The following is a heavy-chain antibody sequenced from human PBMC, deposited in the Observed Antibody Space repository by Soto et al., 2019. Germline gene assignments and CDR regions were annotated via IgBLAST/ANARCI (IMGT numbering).Heavy chain of an antibody. CDR3: AKDFSLLWFGESGGV. Sequence: EVQLLESGGGLVQPGGSLRLSCAASGFSFSSYAMSWVRQAPGKGLEWVSAISGSGGSTYYADSVKGRFTISRDNSKTTLYLQMNSLRAEDTAVYYCAKDFSLLWFGESGGVWGKGTTVTVSS. V-gene: IGHV3-23*01. CDR2: ISGSGGST. J-gene: IGHJ6*04. CDR1: GFSFSSYA. D-gene: IGHD3-10*01.